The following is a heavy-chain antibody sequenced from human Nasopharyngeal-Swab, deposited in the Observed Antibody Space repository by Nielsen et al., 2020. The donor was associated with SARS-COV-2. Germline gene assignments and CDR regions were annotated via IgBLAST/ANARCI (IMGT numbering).Heavy chain of an antibody. Sequence: GGSLRLSCAASGFTFSSYGMHWVRQAPGKGLEWVAVISYDGSNKYYADSAKGRFTISRDNSKNTLYLQMNSLRAEDTAVYYCAKKDTAMDAQGYYYGMDVWGQGTTVTVSS. CDR3: AKKDTAMDAQGYYYGMDV. CDR2: ISYDGSNK. D-gene: IGHD5-18*01. J-gene: IGHJ6*02. V-gene: IGHV3-30*18. CDR1: GFTFSSYG.